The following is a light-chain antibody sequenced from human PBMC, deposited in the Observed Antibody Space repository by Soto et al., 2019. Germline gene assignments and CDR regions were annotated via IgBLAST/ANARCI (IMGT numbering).Light chain of an antibody. CDR3: QQRSDWPRVT. J-gene: IGKJ4*01. Sequence: EIVLTQSPATLSLSPGEGATLYCRASQSVRNYLAWYQQKPGQAPRLLIYDASNRATGIPARFSCSGSGTDFTLTISSLEPEDFGLYYCQQRSDWPRVTFGGGTKVETK. CDR2: DAS. CDR1: QSVRNY. V-gene: IGKV3-11*01.